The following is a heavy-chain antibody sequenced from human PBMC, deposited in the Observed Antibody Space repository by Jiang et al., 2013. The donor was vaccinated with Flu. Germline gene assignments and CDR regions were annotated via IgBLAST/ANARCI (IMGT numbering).Heavy chain of an antibody. Sequence: QLLESGGGVVQPGRSLRLSCAASGFTFSSYGMHWVRQAPGKGLEWVAFISYDGRNRYYADSVEGRFTISRDRSKNMLYLHINSLTTEDTAVYYCARGYPAVAGTDFDYWGQGTLVTVSS. CDR2: ISYDGRNR. J-gene: IGHJ4*02. CDR3: ARGYPAVAGTDFDY. CDR1: GFTFSSYG. V-gene: IGHV3-30*03. D-gene: IGHD6-19*01.